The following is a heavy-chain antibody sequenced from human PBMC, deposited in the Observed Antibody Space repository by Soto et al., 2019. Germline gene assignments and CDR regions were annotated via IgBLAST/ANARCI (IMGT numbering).Heavy chain of an antibody. J-gene: IGHJ4*02. CDR2: IIPVFQTA. CDR3: ARGGSGDTWLNEF. CDR1: GGLFSSYP. Sequence: ASVKVSCKASGGLFSSYPISWVRQVPGQGLEWMGGIIPVFQTAYYTQRFQGRVTITADESTNTAYMELSSLRSEDTAMYYCARGGSGDTWLNEFWGQGTLVTVSS. D-gene: IGHD2-15*01. V-gene: IGHV1-69*13.